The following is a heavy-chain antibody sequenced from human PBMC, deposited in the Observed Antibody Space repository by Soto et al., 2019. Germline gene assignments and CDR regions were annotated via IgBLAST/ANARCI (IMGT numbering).Heavy chain of an antibody. CDR3: AKDGVAARGNYYYGMDV. Sequence: EVQLLESGGGLVQPGGSLRLSCAASGFTFSSYAMSWVRQAPGKGLEWVSAISGSGGSTYYADSVKGRFTISRDNSKNTLYLQMNSLRVEDTAVYYCAKDGVAARGNYYYGMDVWGQGTTVTVSS. CDR1: GFTFSSYA. D-gene: IGHD6-6*01. CDR2: ISGSGGST. V-gene: IGHV3-23*01. J-gene: IGHJ6*02.